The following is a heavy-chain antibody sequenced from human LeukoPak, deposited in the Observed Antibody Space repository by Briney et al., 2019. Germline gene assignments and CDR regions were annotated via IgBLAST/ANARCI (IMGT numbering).Heavy chain of an antibody. Sequence: GGSLRLSCVASGFPFSNYWMTWVRQAPGKGLEWVANIKQDGSVKYYVDSVKGRFTISRDNAKNSLYLQMISLRAEDTAVYKCARIGYSSSSLDFWGRGTLVTVSS. CDR3: ARIGYSSSSLDF. V-gene: IGHV3-7*03. CDR2: IKQDGSVK. CDR1: GFPFSNYW. J-gene: IGHJ4*02. D-gene: IGHD6-6*01.